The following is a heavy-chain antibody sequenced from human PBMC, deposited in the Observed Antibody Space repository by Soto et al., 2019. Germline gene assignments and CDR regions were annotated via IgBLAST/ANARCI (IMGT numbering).Heavy chain of an antibody. Sequence: SVKVSCKASGGTLSSYAISWVRQAPGQGLEWMGGIIPIFGTANYAQKFQGRVTITADKSTSTAYMELSSLRSEDTAVYYCARDGLMAPTSYFDYWGQGTLVTVSS. D-gene: IGHD2-8*01. CDR1: GGTLSSYA. CDR2: IIPIFGTA. CDR3: ARDGLMAPTSYFDY. V-gene: IGHV1-69*06. J-gene: IGHJ4*02.